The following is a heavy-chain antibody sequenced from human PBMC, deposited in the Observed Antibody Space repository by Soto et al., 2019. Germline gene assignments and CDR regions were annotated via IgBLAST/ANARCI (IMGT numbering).Heavy chain of an antibody. D-gene: IGHD3-10*01. CDR2: ISYSGST. Sequence: TSETLSLTCTVSGGSSSSGAYYWSWIRQHPGKGLEWVGYISYSGSTYYNPSLKSRVTISVDTSKNQFSLKLSSVTAADTAVYYCARGVLAWGQGTLVTVSS. V-gene: IGHV4-31*03. CDR1: GGSSSSGAYY. CDR3: ARGVLA. J-gene: IGHJ5*02.